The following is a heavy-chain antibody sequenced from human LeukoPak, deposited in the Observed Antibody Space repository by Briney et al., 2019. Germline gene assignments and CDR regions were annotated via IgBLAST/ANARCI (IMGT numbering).Heavy chain of an antibody. D-gene: IGHD3-16*01. J-gene: IGHJ4*02. CDR3: ARVKALGELDY. Sequence: ASVKVSCKASGYTFSSYGISWVRQAPGQGLEWMGWISTYNGNTNYAQRFRGRVTMTTDTSTSTAYMELRSLRSDDTAVYYCARVKALGELDYWGQGTLVTVSS. CDR1: GYTFSSYG. CDR2: ISTYNGNT. V-gene: IGHV1-18*01.